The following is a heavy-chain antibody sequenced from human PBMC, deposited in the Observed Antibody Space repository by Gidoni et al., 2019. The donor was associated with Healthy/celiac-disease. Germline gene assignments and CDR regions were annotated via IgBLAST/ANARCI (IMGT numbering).Heavy chain of an antibody. D-gene: IGHD5-18*01. CDR1: GGTFSSYA. CDR2: IIPIFGTA. CDR3: ARGIQLWLRWAFDY. V-gene: IGHV1-69*06. Sequence: QVQLVQSGAEVKKPGSSVKVSCKASGGTFSSYAISWVRQAPGQGLEWMGGIIPIFGTANYAQKVQGRVTMTADKSTSTAYMELSSLRSEDTAVYYCARGIQLWLRWAFDYWGQGTLVTVSS. J-gene: IGHJ4*02.